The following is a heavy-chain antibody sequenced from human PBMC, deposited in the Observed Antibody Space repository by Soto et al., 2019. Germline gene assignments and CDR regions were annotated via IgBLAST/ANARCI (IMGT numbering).Heavy chain of an antibody. D-gene: IGHD6-19*01. Sequence: QVQLVQSGAEVKKPGSSVKVSCKASGGTFSSYAISWVRQAPGQGLEWMGGIIPIFGTANYAQKFQGRVTITADESTSTAYMELSSLSSEDTSVYYCATTGASSGWYGGAFDIWGQGTMVTVSS. J-gene: IGHJ3*02. CDR1: GGTFSSYA. CDR3: ATTGASSGWYGGAFDI. V-gene: IGHV1-69*01. CDR2: IIPIFGTA.